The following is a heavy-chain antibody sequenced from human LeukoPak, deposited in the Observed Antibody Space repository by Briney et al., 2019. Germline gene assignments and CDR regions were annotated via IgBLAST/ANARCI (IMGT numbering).Heavy chain of an antibody. Sequence: EASVKVSCKASGGTFSSYTISWVRQAPGQGLEWMRRIIPILGIANYAQKFQGRVTITADKSTSTAYMVLSSLRSEDTAVYYCARFRDFWSGSKDAFDIWGQGTMVTVSS. CDR1: GGTFSSYT. J-gene: IGHJ3*02. V-gene: IGHV1-69*02. CDR2: IIPILGIA. D-gene: IGHD3-3*01. CDR3: ARFRDFWSGSKDAFDI.